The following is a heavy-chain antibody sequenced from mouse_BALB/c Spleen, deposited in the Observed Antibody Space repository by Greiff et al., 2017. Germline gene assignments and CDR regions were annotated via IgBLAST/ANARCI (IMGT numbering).Heavy chain of an antibody. D-gene: IGHD2-14*01. CDR3: ASLYRYDGGYYFDY. CDR2: ISNGGGST. V-gene: IGHV5-12-2*01. Sequence: EVKLVESGGGLVQPGGSLKLSCAASGFTFSSYTMSWVRQTPEKRLEWVAYISNGGGSTYYPDTVKGRFTISRDNAKNTLYLQMSSLKSEDTAMYYCASLYRYDGGYYFDYWGQGTTLTVSS. CDR1: GFTFSSYT. J-gene: IGHJ2*01.